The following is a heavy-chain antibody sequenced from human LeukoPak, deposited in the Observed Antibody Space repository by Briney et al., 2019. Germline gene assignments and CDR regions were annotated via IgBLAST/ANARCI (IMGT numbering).Heavy chain of an antibody. J-gene: IGHJ4*02. CDR2: IYYSGST. CDR1: GGSISSSNYY. D-gene: IGHD6-19*01. V-gene: IGHV4-39*07. Sequence: SETLSLTCTVSGGSISSSNYYWGWIRQPPRKGLEWIGSIYYSGSTYYTPSLKSRVTISIDSSKNQFSLKLNSVTAADTAVYYCARQGISRGYQWLVYFDYWGQGTLVTVSS. CDR3: ARQGISRGYQWLVYFDY.